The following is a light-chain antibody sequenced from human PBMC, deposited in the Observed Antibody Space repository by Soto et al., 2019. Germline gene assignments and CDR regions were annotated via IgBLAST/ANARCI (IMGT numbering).Light chain of an antibody. CDR3: SSYTSSSTLNV. V-gene: IGLV2-14*01. CDR1: SSDVGGYNF. Sequence: QSVLTQPASGSGSPGQSITTSCTGTSSDVGGYNFVSWYQQHPGKAPKLMIYEVSNRPSGVSNRFSGSKSGNTASLTISGLQAEDEADYYCSSYTSSSTLNVFGTGTKVTVL. J-gene: IGLJ1*01. CDR2: EVS.